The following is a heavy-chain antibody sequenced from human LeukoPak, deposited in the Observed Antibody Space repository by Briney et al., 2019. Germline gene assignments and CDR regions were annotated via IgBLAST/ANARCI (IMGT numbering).Heavy chain of an antibody. V-gene: IGHV3-30*04. CDR1: GFTFSSYA. Sequence: GGSLRLSCAASGFTFSSYAMHWVRQAPGKGLEWVADISYDGSNKYYADSVKGRFTISRDNSKNTLYLQMSSLRAEGTAVYYCARGYDFWSGYPPYYFDYWGQGALVTVSS. CDR2: ISYDGSNK. D-gene: IGHD3-3*01. CDR3: ARGYDFWSGYPPYYFDY. J-gene: IGHJ4*02.